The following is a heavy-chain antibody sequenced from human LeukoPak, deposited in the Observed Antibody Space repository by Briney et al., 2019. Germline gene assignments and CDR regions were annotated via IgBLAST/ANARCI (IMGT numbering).Heavy chain of an antibody. D-gene: IGHD3-10*01. CDR2: ISNSGSTI. J-gene: IGHJ4*02. Sequence: PGGSLRLSCAASGFTFSDYYMSWIRQAPGEGLEWVSYISNSGSTIYYADSVKGRFTISRDNAKNSVYVQMNSLRADDTVVYFCAKEEWFRFDIWGQGTSVTVSS. CDR3: AKEEWFRFDI. CDR1: GFTFSDYY. V-gene: IGHV3-11*04.